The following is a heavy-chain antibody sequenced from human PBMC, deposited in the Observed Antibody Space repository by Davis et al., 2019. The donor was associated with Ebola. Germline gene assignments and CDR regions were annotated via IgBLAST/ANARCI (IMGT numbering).Heavy chain of an antibody. CDR3: ARGRGKWLRHGGFSY. J-gene: IGHJ4*02. CDR1: GGSISSSNW. CDR2: IYHSGST. V-gene: IGHV4-4*02. D-gene: IGHD5-12*01. Sequence: SETLSLTCAVSGGSISSSNWWIGEIYHSGSTNYNPSLKSRVTISVDKSKNQFSLKLSSVTAADTAVYYCARGRGKWLRHGGFSYWGQGTLVTVSS.